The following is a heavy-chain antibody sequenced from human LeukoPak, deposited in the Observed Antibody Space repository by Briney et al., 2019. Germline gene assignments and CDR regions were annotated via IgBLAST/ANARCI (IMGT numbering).Heavy chain of an antibody. CDR3: ATSRPSYSSSWYYFDY. V-gene: IGHV3-53*01. CDR1: GFPVSSNY. J-gene: IGHJ4*02. CDR2: IYSGGST. Sequence: GGSLRLSCAASGFPVSSNYMSWVRQAPGKGLEWVSVIYSGGSTYYADSVKGRFTISRDNSKNTLYLQMNSLRAEDTAVYYCATSRPSYSSSWYYFDYWGQGTLVTVSS. D-gene: IGHD6-13*01.